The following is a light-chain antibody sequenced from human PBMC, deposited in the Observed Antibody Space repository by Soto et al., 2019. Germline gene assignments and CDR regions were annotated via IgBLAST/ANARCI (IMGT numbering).Light chain of an antibody. V-gene: IGKV3-20*01. CDR1: QSVSSSY. Sequence: EIVLTQSPGTLSLSPGERATLSCRASQSVSSSYLAWYQQKPGQAPRLLIYGASSRPTGTPDRFSGSGSGTDFTLTISRLEPEDFVVFYCYQYGSTPPTFGQGTKVDIK. CDR3: YQYGSTPPT. CDR2: GAS. J-gene: IGKJ1*01.